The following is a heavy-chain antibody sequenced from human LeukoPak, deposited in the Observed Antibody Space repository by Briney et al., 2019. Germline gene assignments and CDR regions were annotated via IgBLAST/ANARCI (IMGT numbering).Heavy chain of an antibody. CDR3: AKGTSMIVVVPADY. CDR2: ISSSSSYT. J-gene: IGHJ4*02. CDR1: GFTFSDHY. D-gene: IGHD3-22*01. Sequence: GGSLRLSCAASGFTFSDHYMSWIRQAPGKGLEWVSYISSSSSYTNYADSVKGRFTISRDNAKNSLYLQMNSLRAEDTALYYCAKGTSMIVVVPADYWGQGTLVTVSS. V-gene: IGHV3-11*05.